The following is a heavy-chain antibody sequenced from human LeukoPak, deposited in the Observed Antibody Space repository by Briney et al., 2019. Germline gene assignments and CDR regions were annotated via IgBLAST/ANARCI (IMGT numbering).Heavy chain of an antibody. V-gene: IGHV4-59*11. J-gene: IGHJ6*03. CDR2: NHYSGST. CDR3: ARGPHYHDSSGYSPYYYYYMDV. D-gene: IGHD3-22*01. Sequence: PSQTLSHTCTVPSDSLSSHYWSWLRQPAGKGLEMIGYNHYSGSTEYNTYVKSRVTISVGTSKNQFSLKLSSVTAADTAVYYCARGPHYHDSSGYSPYYYYYMDVWGKGTTVTVSS. CDR1: SDSLSSHY.